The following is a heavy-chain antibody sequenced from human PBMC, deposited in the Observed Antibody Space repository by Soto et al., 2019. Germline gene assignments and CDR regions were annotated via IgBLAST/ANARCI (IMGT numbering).Heavy chain of an antibody. CDR2: IYYSGST. CDR1: GGSISSGGYY. V-gene: IGHV4-31*03. D-gene: IGHD3-3*01. J-gene: IGHJ5*02. CDR3: ARDSSGYPNWFDP. Sequence: PSETLSLTCTVSGGSISSGGYYWSWIRQHPGKGLEWIGYIYYSGSTYYNPSLKNRVTISVDTSKNQFSLKLSSVTAADMALYYCARDSSGYPNWFDPWGQGTLVTVSS.